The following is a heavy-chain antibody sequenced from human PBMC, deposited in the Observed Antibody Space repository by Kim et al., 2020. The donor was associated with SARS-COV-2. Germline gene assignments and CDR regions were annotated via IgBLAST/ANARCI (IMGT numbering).Heavy chain of an antibody. V-gene: IGHV3-9*01. J-gene: IGHJ6*01. D-gene: IGHD3-10*01. CDR1: GFTFDGYA. CDR3: AKSQITMFQGVLYGMDV. Sequence: GGSLRLSCAASGFTFDGYAMHWVRQAPGKGLEWVSGISWNSGTIGYADSVKGRFTISRDNAKNSLYMQMNSLRTEDTALYYCAKSQITMFQGVLYGMDV. CDR2: ISWNSGTI.